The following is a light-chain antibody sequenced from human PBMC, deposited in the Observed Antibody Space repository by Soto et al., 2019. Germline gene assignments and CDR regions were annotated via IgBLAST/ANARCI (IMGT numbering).Light chain of an antibody. CDR1: SSNIGAGYD. V-gene: IGLV1-40*01. CDR3: QSYDSSLSGYV. CDR2: ANR. J-gene: IGLJ1*01. Sequence: QPVLTQPPSVSGAPGQRVTISCTGSSSNIGAGYDVYWYQQLPGTAPKLVIYANRNRPSGVPDRVSGSKSGTSASLAISGLQAEDEADYYCQSYDSSLSGYVFGTGTKLTVL.